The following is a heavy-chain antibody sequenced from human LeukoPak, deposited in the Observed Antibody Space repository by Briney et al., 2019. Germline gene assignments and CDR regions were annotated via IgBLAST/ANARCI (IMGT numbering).Heavy chain of an antibody. CDR3: ARIRDGYNDAYDI. CDR1: GYTFTGYY. V-gene: IGHV1-46*01. J-gene: IGHJ3*02. Sequence: GASVKVSCKASGYTFTGYYMHWVRQAPGQGLEWMGGIIPIFGTANYAQKFQGRVTMTRDTSASTVYMELSSLRSEDTAIYYCARIRDGYNDAYDIWGQGTVVTVPS. CDR2: IIPIFGTA. D-gene: IGHD5-24*01.